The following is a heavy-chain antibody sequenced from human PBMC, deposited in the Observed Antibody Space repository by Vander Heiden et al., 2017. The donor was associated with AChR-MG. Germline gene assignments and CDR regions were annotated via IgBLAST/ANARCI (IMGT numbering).Heavy chain of an antibody. V-gene: IGHV3-48*01. CDR1: GFTFSSYS. Sequence: EVQLVESGGGFVQPGGSLRLSCAASGFTFSSYSMNWVRQAPGKGLEWVSYISSSSSTIYYADSVKGRFTISRDNAKNSLYLQMNSLRAEDTAVYYCARDLARTGGHYWGQGTLVTVSS. CDR3: ARDLARTGGHY. D-gene: IGHD2-8*02. J-gene: IGHJ4*02. CDR2: ISSSSSTI.